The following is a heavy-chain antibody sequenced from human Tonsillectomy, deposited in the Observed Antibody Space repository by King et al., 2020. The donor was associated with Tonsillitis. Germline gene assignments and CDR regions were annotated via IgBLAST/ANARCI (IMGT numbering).Heavy chain of an antibody. J-gene: IGHJ2*01. CDR2: VYTSGST. D-gene: IGHD1-26*01. CDR1: GGSINSYY. CDR3: ARGIVGATTIWYFDL. Sequence: QLQESGPGLVKPSETLSLTCTVSGGSINSYYWSWIRQPAGKGLEWIGRVYTSGSTNYNPSLKSRVTISVDTSKNQFSLKLSSVTAADTAVYYCARGIVGATTIWYFDLWGRGTLVTVSS. V-gene: IGHV4-4*07.